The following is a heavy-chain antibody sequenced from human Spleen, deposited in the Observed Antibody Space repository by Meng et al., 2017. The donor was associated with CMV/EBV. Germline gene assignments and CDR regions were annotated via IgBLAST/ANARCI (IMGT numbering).Heavy chain of an antibody. V-gene: IGHV1-2*02. CDR2: INPNSGGT. CDR1: GYTFTGYY. D-gene: IGHD5-12*01. Sequence: QVQVVQSGAEVKKPGASVKVSCKASGYTFTGYYMHWVRQAPGQGLEWMGWINPNSGGTNYAQKFQGRVTMTRDTSISTAYMELSRLRSDDTAVYYCARGGLYSGYDRPLDYWGQGTLVTVSS. CDR3: ARGGLYSGYDRPLDY. J-gene: IGHJ4*02.